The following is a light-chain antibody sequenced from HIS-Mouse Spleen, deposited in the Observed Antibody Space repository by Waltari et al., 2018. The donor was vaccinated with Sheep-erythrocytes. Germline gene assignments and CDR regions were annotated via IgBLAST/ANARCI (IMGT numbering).Light chain of an antibody. CDR2: QDS. J-gene: IGLJ3*02. Sequence: SYELTQPPSVSVSPGQTASITCSGDKLGDKYACWYQQKPGQSPVLVIYQDSKRPSGIPERFSGSNYGKTATLTISGTQAMDEADYYCQAWDSSTAWVFGGGTKLTVL. CDR3: QAWDSSTAWV. V-gene: IGLV3-1*01. CDR1: KLGDKY.